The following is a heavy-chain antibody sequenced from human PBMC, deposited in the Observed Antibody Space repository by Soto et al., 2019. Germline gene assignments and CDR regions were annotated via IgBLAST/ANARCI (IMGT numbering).Heavy chain of an antibody. D-gene: IGHD6-19*01. CDR3: ARDNGQWLVSD. CDR2: ISTYNGTT. J-gene: IGHJ1*01. V-gene: IGHV1-18*01. Sequence: QVQLVQSGAEVKKPGASVKVSCKASGYIFTSHGISWVRQAPGQGREWMGRISTYNGTTKYAEKLQGRVTMTTDKSASIAYMELRSLRSDVTAVYYCARDNGQWLVSDWGKGTLVTVSS. CDR1: GYIFTSHG.